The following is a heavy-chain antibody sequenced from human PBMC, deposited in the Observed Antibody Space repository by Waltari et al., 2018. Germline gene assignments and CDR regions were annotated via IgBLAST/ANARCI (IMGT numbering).Heavy chain of an antibody. V-gene: IGHV3-11*04. Sequence: QLQLQESGPGLVKPSETLSLTCTVSGGSISSSSYYWGWIRQPPGKGLEWVSYISSSSSTIFYADSMKGRFTISRDNANNSLSLQMNSLRAEDTAVYYCAREGTIFGVVITRAFDIWGQGTMVTVSS. CDR1: GGSISSSS. D-gene: IGHD3-3*01. J-gene: IGHJ3*02. CDR2: ISSSSSTI. CDR3: AREGTIFGVVITRAFDI.